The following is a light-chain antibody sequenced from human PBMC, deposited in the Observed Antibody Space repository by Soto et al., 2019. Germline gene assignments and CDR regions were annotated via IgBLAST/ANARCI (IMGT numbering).Light chain of an antibody. CDR2: DVS. V-gene: IGLV2-14*03. CDR3: YSYTSSSTVL. CDR1: SSDIGGYNY. Sequence: QPALTQPASVSGSPGQSITISCTGISSDIGGYNYVSWYQQLPGKAPKLMIYDVSNRRSGVSNRFSGSKSGNTASLTISGLQAEDEADYYCYSYTSSSTVLFGGGTQLTVL. J-gene: IGLJ2*01.